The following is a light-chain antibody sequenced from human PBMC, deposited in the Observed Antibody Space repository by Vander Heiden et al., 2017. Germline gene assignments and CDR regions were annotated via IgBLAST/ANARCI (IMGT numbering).Light chain of an antibody. V-gene: IGKV1-39*01. CDR1: QSISSY. CDR2: AAS. J-gene: IGKJ3*01. CDR3: QQSYSSPIFT. Sequence: DIQMTQSPSSLSASVGDRVTITCRASQSISSYLNWYQQKPGKAPKLLIYAASNLQSGVPSRFSGSGSGTDFTLTISSLQPEDFATYYCQQSYSSPIFTFGPGTKVDTK.